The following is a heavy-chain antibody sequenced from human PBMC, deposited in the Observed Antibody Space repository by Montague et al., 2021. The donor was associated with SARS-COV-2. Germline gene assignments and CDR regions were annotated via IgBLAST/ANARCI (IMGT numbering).Heavy chain of an antibody. CDR3: ARGSMVRGGKVYYGVDV. CDR1: GGSISSGGYS. V-gene: IGHV4-30-2*01. J-gene: IGHJ6*01. D-gene: IGHD3-10*01. CDR2: IYHSGXT. Sequence: TLSLTCAVSGGSISSGGYSWNWIRQPPGKGLEWIGYIYHSGXTXYXXXXKXRVTISLDSSKNQFSLNLTSVTTADTAVYYCARGSMVRGGKVYYGVDVWGQGATVT.